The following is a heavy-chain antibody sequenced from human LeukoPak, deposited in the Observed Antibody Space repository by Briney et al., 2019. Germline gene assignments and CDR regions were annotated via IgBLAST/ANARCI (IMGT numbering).Heavy chain of an antibody. CDR2: IESNGLA. Sequence: GSLRLSCSASGFTFSSNWRHWVRRTPGKGLMWVSRIESNGLALYADSVRDRFTISRDNAKNTVYLQMNSLRADDTAMYYCARAVTYFYGSVTYDWFESWGQGTLVTVSS. D-gene: IGHD3-10*01. V-gene: IGHV3-74*01. CDR1: GFTFSSNW. CDR3: ARAVTYFYGSVTYDWFES. J-gene: IGHJ5*01.